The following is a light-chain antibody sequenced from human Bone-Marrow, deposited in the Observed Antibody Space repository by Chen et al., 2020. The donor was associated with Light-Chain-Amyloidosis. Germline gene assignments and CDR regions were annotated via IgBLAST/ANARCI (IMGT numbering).Light chain of an antibody. CDR1: NIGSTS. Sequence: SYVLTQPSSVSVAPGQTATIACGGNNIGSTSVHCYQQTPGQAPILVVYDDSDRPSGIPERLAGSNSGNTATLTSSRVEAGDEADYYCQVWDRSSDRPVFGGGTKLTVL. CDR2: DDS. CDR3: QVWDRSSDRPV. J-gene: IGLJ3*02. V-gene: IGLV3-21*02.